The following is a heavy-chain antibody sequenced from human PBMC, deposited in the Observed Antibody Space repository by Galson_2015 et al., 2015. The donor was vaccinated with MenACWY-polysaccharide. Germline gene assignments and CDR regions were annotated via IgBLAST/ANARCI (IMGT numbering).Heavy chain of an antibody. CDR2: ISSGSSTI. J-gene: IGHJ6*02. Sequence: SLRLSCAASGFTFSSYSMNWVRQAPGKGLEWVSYISSGSSTIYYADSVKGRFTISRDNAKNSLFLQMNSLRAEDTAVYYCARLHCSSTSCYPTDYYYYGMDVWGQGTTVTVSS. CDR1: GFTFSSYS. D-gene: IGHD2-2*01. CDR3: ARLHCSSTSCYPTDYYYYGMDV. V-gene: IGHV3-48*01.